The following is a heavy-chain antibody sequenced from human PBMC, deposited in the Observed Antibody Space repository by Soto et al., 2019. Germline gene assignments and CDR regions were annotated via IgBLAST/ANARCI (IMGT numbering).Heavy chain of an antibody. V-gene: IGHV4-34*01. CDR2: INHSGST. J-gene: IGHJ3*02. CDR1: GGSFSGYY. CDR3: ARGRVAVAGTDAFDI. D-gene: IGHD6-19*01. Sequence: QVQLQQWGAGLLKPSETLSLTCAVYGGSFSGYYWSWIRQPPGKGLEWIGEINHSGSTNYNPSLKSRVTISVDTSKNQFSLKLSSVTAADTAVYYCARGRVAVAGTDAFDIWGQGTMVTVSS.